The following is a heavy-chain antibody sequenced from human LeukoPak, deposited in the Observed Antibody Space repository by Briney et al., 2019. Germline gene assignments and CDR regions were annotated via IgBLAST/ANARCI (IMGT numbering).Heavy chain of an antibody. CDR2: IYSGGST. V-gene: IGHV3-66*02. CDR1: GFTVSSNY. Sequence: GXSLRLSCAASGFTVSSNYMSWVRQAPGKGLEWVSVIYSGGSTYYSDSVKGRFTISRDNSKNTLYLQMNSLRAEDTAVYYCARVTFYYYYMDVWGKGTTVTVSS. CDR3: ARVTFYYYYMDV. J-gene: IGHJ6*03.